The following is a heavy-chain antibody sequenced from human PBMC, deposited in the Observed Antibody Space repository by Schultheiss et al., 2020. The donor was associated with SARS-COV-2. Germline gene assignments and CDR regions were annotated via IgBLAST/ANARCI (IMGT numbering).Heavy chain of an antibody. Sequence: SETLSLTCTVSGGSISSGGYYWSWIRQPPGKGLEWIGEINHSGSTNYNPSLKSRVTMSVDTSKNQFSLKLSSVTAADTAVYYCARVGASGWWDFDYWGQGTLVTVSS. CDR3: ARVGASGWWDFDY. D-gene: IGHD6-19*01. CDR2: INHSGST. J-gene: IGHJ4*02. V-gene: IGHV4-39*07. CDR1: GGSISSGGYY.